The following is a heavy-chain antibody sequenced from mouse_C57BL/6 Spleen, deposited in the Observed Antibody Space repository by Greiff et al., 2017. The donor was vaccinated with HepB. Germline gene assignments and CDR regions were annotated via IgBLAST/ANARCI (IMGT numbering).Heavy chain of an antibody. V-gene: IGHV1-55*01. CDR2: IYPGSGST. J-gene: IGHJ4*01. D-gene: IGHD3-3*01. Sequence: QVQLQQPGAELVKPGASVKMSCKASGYTFTSYWITWVKQRPGQGLEWIGDIYPGSGSTNYNEKFKSKATLTVDTPSSTAYMQLSSLTSEDSAVYYCARGDHYAIDYWGQGTSVTVSS. CDR3: ARGDHYAIDY. CDR1: GYTFTSYW.